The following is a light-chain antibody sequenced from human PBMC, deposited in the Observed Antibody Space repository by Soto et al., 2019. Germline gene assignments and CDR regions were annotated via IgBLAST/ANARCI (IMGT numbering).Light chain of an antibody. V-gene: IGKV3-20*01. J-gene: IGKJ2*01. CDR1: QSVTSNY. CDR2: GAS. CDR3: QQYASFYT. Sequence: EIVLTQSPGTLSLSPGERATLSCRASQSVTSNYLAWYQQKPDQAPRLLIYGASSRAAGIPDRFSGSGSGTDFTLTISRLEPEDFAVYYCQQYASFYTFGQGTQLEIK.